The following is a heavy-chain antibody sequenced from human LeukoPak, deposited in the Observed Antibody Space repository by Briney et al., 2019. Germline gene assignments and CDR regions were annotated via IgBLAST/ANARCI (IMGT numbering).Heavy chain of an antibody. CDR1: GGSFSGYY. V-gene: IGHV4-34*01. Sequence: SETLSLTCAVYGGSFSGYYWSWIRQPPGKGLEWIGEINHSGSTNYNPSLKSRVTISVDKSKNQFSLKLSSVTAADTAVYYCARRPNYYYYMDVWGKGTTVTVSS. J-gene: IGHJ6*03. CDR2: INHSGST. CDR3: ARRPNYYYYMDV.